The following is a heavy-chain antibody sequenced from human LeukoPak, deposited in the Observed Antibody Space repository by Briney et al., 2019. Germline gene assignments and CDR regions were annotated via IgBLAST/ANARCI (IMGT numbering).Heavy chain of an antibody. Sequence: GGSLRLSCAASGFTFSSYTMSWVRQAPGKGLEWVAAISGSGGTTYYADSVKGRFTISRDNAKNSLYLQMNSLRAEDTAVYYCAELGITMIGGVWGKGTTVTISS. CDR2: ISGSGGTT. J-gene: IGHJ6*04. V-gene: IGHV3-23*01. CDR3: AELGITMIGGV. D-gene: IGHD3-10*02. CDR1: GFTFSSYT.